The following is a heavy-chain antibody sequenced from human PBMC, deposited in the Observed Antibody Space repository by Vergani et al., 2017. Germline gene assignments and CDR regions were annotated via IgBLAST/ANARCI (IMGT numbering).Heavy chain of an antibody. CDR2: IYNSGNG. CDR1: GESLSSYY. Sequence: QVQLQQWGAGLLKPSETLSLTCAVYGESLSSYYWNWIRQPPGKGLEWIGSIYNSGNGDSSSSLKSRVTISADTSKNQFSLRLTSVTAADTAVYYCASGKYYSDSTSHFRGRYFDVWGRGTLVTVPS. CDR3: ASGKYYSDSTSHFRGRYFDV. D-gene: IGHD3-16*01. J-gene: IGHJ2*01. V-gene: IGHV4-34*01.